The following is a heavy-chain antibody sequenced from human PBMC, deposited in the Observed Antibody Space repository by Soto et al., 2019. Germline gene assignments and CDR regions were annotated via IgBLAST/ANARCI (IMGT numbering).Heavy chain of an antibody. Sequence: GGSLRLSCAASGFSFSNAWINRVRQAPGKGLEWVGRVKSKTDGGTTDFAAPVKGRFAISRDDSKNMVYLEMNSLKTEDTAIYYCTTDSYMTNIIVRFDYWGHGPLVTVSS. D-gene: IGHD4-17*01. CDR3: TTDSYMTNIIVRFDY. CDR1: GFSFSNAW. V-gene: IGHV3-15*07. CDR2: VKSKTDGGTT. J-gene: IGHJ4*01.